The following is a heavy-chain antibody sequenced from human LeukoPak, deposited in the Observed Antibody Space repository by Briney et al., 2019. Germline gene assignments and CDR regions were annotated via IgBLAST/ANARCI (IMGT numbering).Heavy chain of an antibody. J-gene: IGHJ3*02. CDR2: INPSGGST. CDR1: GYTFTSYY. CDR3: ARAGGYDAFDI. D-gene: IGHD5-12*01. V-gene: IGHV1-46*01. Sequence: ASVKVSCKASGYTFTSYYMHWVRQAPGQGLEWMGIINPSGGSTSYAQKFQGRVTITADESTSTAYMELSSLRSEDTAVYYCARAGGYDAFDIWGQGTMVTVSS.